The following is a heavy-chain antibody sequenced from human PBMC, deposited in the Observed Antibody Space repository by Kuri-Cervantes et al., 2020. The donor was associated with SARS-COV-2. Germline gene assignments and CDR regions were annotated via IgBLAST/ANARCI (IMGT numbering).Heavy chain of an antibody. CDR1: GFTFTSYS. D-gene: IGHD2-21*02. V-gene: IGHV3-48*02. J-gene: IGHJ4*02. CDR3: ARDRGGDGGALYFDS. CDR2: ITRSGSTL. Sequence: GGSLRLSCAASGFTFTSYSVNWARQAPGRGLEWFSYITRSGSTLHYADSVKGRFTISRDNAKNLLFLQMNSLRDEDTAVYYCARDRGGDGGALYFDSWGQGTLVTVSS.